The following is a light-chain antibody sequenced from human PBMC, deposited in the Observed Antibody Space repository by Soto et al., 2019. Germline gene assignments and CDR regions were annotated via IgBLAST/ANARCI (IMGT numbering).Light chain of an antibody. CDR2: GAS. Sequence: EIVLTQSPGTLSLSPGERATLSCRASQSVSSSYFAWYQQKPGQAPRLLIYGASSRATGIPDRFSGSGSGTDFTLTISRLEPEDFAVYYCQKYGSSPSITFGQGTRLEIK. CDR1: QSVSSSY. V-gene: IGKV3-20*01. J-gene: IGKJ5*01. CDR3: QKYGSSPSIT.